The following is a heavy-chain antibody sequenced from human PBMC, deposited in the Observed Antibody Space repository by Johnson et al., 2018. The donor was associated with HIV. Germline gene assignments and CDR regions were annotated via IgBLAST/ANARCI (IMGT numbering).Heavy chain of an antibody. D-gene: IGHD2-2*01. CDR3: ARPEIVEIPAGAFDI. Sequence: QVQLVESGGGLVQPGRSLRLSCAASGFTFDDYAMHWVRQAPGKGLEWVAVISYDGSNKYYADSVKGRFTISRDNSKNTLYLQMNSLRVEDTAVYYCARPEIVEIPAGAFDIWGQGTVVTVSS. CDR2: ISYDGSNK. V-gene: IGHV3-30*04. J-gene: IGHJ3*02. CDR1: GFTFDDYA.